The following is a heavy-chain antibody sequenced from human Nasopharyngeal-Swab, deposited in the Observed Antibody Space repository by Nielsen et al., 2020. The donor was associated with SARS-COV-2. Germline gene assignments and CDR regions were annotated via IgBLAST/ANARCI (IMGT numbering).Heavy chain of an antibody. V-gene: IGHV4-59*08. CDR2: TYYSGST. CDR1: GGSISSYY. CDR3: ASGAISKFDP. J-gene: IGHJ5*02. Sequence: SETLSLTCTVSGGSISSYYWSWIRQPPGKGLEWIGYTYYSGSTNYNPSLKSRVTISVDTSKNQFSLKLSSVTAADTAVYYCASGAISKFDPWGQGTLVTVSS.